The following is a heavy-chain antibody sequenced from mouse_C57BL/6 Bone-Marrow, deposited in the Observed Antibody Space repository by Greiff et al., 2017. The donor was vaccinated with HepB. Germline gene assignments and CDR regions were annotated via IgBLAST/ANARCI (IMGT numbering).Heavy chain of an antibody. CDR3: ARSIYYYGSRYWYFDV. V-gene: IGHV1-52*01. Sequence: QVQLQQPGAELVRPGSSVKLSCKASGYTFTSYWMHWVKQRPIQGLEWIGNIDPSDSETHYNQKFKDKATLTVDKSSSTAYMQLSSLTSEDSTVYYCARSIYYYGSRYWYFDVWGTGTTVTVSS. CDR1: GYTFTSYW. D-gene: IGHD1-1*01. CDR2: IDPSDSET. J-gene: IGHJ1*03.